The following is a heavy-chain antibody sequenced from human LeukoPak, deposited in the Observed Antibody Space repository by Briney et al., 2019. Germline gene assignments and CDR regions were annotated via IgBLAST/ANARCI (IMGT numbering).Heavy chain of an antibody. CDR1: GFTFTNFA. J-gene: IGHJ6*03. V-gene: IGHV3-23*01. CDR3: AKDSITMVRGVKSYYYYYMDV. Sequence: PGGSLRLSCAASGFTFTNFAMTWVRQAPGKGLEWVSSISGSGGGTYYADSVKGRFTISRDNSKNILYLQMNSLRAEDTAVYYCAKDSITMVRGVKSYYYYYMDVWGKGTTVTISS. CDR2: ISGSGGGT. D-gene: IGHD3-10*01.